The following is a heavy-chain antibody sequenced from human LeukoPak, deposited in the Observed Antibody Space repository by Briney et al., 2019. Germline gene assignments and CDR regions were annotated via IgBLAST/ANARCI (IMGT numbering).Heavy chain of an antibody. J-gene: IGHJ3*01. CDR1: GFIFSSYD. Sequence: QARGSLRLSCVGSGFIFSSYDMGWVRQAPGQGLDGVTSISRAGDRTFYEDSVTGRFTFSRNNSRNTMYLQMDSLRAEDTAVYYCARGESFAFDVWGQGTVVTVSS. CDR3: ARGESFAFDV. CDR2: ISRAGDRT. V-gene: IGHV3-23*01.